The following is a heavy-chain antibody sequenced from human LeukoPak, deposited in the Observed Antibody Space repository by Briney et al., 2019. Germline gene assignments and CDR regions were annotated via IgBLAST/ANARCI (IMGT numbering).Heavy chain of an antibody. CDR1: GGSISSSSYY. J-gene: IGHJ6*03. V-gene: IGHV4-39*01. CDR3: ARHQTYYYYMDV. Sequence: SQTLSLTCTVSGGSISSSSYYWGWIRQPPGKGLEWIGSIYYSGSTYYNPSLKSRVTISVDTSKNQFSLKLSSVTAADTAVYYCARHQTYYYYMDVWGKGTTVTISS. CDR2: IYYSGST.